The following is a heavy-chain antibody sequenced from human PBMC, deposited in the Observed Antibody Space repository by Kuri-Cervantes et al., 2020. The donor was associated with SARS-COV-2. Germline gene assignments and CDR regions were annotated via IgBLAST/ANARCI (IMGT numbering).Heavy chain of an antibody. J-gene: IGHJ4*02. D-gene: IGHD3-22*01. CDR3: AKCAYYYDSSGYYYFDY. V-gene: IGHV3-30*02. CDR2: IRYDGSNK. Sequence: GGSLRLSCAASGFTFSSYGMHWVRQAPGKGLEWVAFIRYDGSNKYYADSVKGRFAISRDNSKNTLYLQMNSLRAEDTAVYYCAKCAYYYDSSGYYYFDYWGQGPLVTVSS. CDR1: GFTFSSYG.